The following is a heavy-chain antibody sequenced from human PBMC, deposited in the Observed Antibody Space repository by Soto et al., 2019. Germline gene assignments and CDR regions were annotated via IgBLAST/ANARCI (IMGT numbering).Heavy chain of an antibody. CDR3: AHHPTGDFWSGYYSKFDWFDP. Sequence: SGPTLVNPTQTLTLTFTFSGFSLSTSGVGVGWIRQPPGKALEWLALIYWDDDKRYSPSLKSRLTITKDTSKNQVVLTMTNMDPVDTATYYCAHHPTGDFWSGYYSKFDWFDPWGQGTLVTVSS. CDR1: GFSLSTSGVG. CDR2: IYWDDDK. D-gene: IGHD3-3*01. V-gene: IGHV2-5*02. J-gene: IGHJ5*02.